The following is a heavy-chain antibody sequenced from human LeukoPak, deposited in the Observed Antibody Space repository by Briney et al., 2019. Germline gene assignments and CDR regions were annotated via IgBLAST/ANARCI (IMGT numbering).Heavy chain of an antibody. Sequence: ASVKVSCKASGYTFTSYAMNWVRQAPGQGLEWMGWINTNTGNPTYAQGFTGRFVFSLDTSVSTAYLQISSLKAEDTAMYYCARDLRTHTNYYGSGREDWFDPWGQGTLVTVSS. CDR1: GYTFTSYA. V-gene: IGHV7-4-1*02. CDR2: INTNTGNP. J-gene: IGHJ5*02. D-gene: IGHD3-10*01. CDR3: ARDLRTHTNYYGSGREDWFDP.